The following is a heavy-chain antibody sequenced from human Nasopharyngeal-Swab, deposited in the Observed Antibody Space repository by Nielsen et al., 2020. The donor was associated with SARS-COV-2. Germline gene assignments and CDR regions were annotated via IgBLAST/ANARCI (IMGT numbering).Heavy chain of an antibody. CDR2: INPNSGGT. CDR1: GYTFTGYY. V-gene: IGHV1-2*06. J-gene: IGHJ4*02. Sequence: GESLKISCAASGYTFTGYYMHWVRQAPGQGLEWMGRINPNSGGTNYAQKFQGRVTMTRDTSISTAYMELSRLRSDDTAVYYCARVGELLGYYFDYWGQGTLVTVSS. CDR3: ARVGELLGYYFDY. D-gene: IGHD1-26*01.